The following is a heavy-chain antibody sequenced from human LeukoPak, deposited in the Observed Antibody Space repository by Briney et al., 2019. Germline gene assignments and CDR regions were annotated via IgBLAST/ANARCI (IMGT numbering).Heavy chain of an antibody. CDR1: GYTFTSYG. Sequence: ASVKVSCKASGYTFTSYGISWVRQAPGQGLEWMGWISAYNGNTNYAQKLRGRVTMTTDTSTSTAYMELRSLRSDDTAVYYCARDLSSWGSGSYPYWGQGTLVTVSS. V-gene: IGHV1-18*04. CDR2: ISAYNGNT. J-gene: IGHJ4*02. D-gene: IGHD3-10*01. CDR3: ARDLSSWGSGSYPY.